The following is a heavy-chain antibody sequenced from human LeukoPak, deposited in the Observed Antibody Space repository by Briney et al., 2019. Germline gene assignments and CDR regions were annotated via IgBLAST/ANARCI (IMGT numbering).Heavy chain of an antibody. D-gene: IGHD4-17*01. CDR1: GFTFRSYR. J-gene: IGHJ4*02. CDR3: AKDHDYGANPGTFDY. Sequence: GGSLGLSCAASGFTFRSYRMNWVRQAPGKGLEWVASIKQGESERYYVDSVNGRFTISRDNAKNSLYLQMNSLRAEDTAVYYCAKDHDYGANPGTFDYWGQGTLVTVSS. CDR2: IKQGESER. V-gene: IGHV3-7*05.